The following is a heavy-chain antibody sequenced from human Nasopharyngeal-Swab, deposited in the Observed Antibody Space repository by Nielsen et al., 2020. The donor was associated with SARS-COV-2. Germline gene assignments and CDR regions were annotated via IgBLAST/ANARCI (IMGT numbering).Heavy chain of an antibody. CDR2: INAGNGNT. Sequence: ASVKVSCKASGYTFTSYAMHWVRQAPGQRLEWMGWINAGNGNTKYSQKFQGRVTITRDTSTSTAYMELRSLRSDDTAVYYCARDGVGSGYSSDPPFDYWGQGTLVTVSS. CDR1: GYTFTSYA. CDR3: ARDGVGSGYSSDPPFDY. J-gene: IGHJ4*02. D-gene: IGHD5-18*01. V-gene: IGHV1-3*01.